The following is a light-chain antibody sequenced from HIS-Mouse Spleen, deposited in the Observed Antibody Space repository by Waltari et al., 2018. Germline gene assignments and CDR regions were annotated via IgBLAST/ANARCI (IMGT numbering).Light chain of an antibody. J-gene: IGLJ2*01. CDR1: SSDVGSYNL. CDR3: CSYAGSSPYVV. Sequence: QSALTQPASVSGSPGQSITIHCTGTSSDVGSYNLVSWYQQHPGKAPKLMIYEGSKRPSGVSNRFSGSKSGNTASLTISGLQAEDEADYYCCSYAGSSPYVVFGGGTKLTVL. CDR2: EGS. V-gene: IGLV2-23*01.